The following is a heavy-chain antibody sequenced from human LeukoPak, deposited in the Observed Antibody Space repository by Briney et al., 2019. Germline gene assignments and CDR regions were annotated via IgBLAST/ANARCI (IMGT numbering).Heavy chain of an antibody. CDR1: GGPISSGGYY. CDR2: IYHSGST. J-gene: IGHJ6*03. CDR3: ARVLPRGTIFGEDADYMDV. D-gene: IGHD3-3*01. Sequence: PSQTLSLTCAVSGGPISSGGYYWSWIRQPPGKGLEWIGYIYHSGSTYYNPSLKSRVTISVDRSKNQFSLKLSSVTAADTAVYYCARVLPRGTIFGEDADYMDVWGKGTTVTVSS. V-gene: IGHV4-30-2*01.